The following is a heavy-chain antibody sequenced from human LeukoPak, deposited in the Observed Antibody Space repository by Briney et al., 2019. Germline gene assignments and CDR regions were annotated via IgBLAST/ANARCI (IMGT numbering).Heavy chain of an antibody. Sequence: GGSLRLSCAASGFTFSSYGMHWVRQAPGKGLEWVAVISYDGSNKYYADSVKGRFAISRDNSKNTLYLQMNSLRSEDTAVYYCARGRGKWELRVLGYWGQGTLVTVSS. V-gene: IGHV3-30*03. CDR3: ARGRGKWELRVLGY. CDR2: ISYDGSNK. CDR1: GFTFSSYG. J-gene: IGHJ4*02. D-gene: IGHD1-26*01.